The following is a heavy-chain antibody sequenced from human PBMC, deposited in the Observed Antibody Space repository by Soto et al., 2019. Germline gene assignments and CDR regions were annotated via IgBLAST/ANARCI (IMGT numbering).Heavy chain of an antibody. V-gene: IGHV1-69*08. CDR2: IIPLLGIA. Sequence: QVQLVQSGAEVKKPGSSVKVSCKASGGTFSSYTISWVRQAPGQGLEWMGRIIPLLGIANYAQKFQGRVTSTADKSTGTADRELSSLRAEDTAVYYCAGDRSGIAVAGIDYWGQGALVTVSA. D-gene: IGHD6-19*01. CDR1: GGTFSSYT. CDR3: AGDRSGIAVAGIDY. J-gene: IGHJ4*02.